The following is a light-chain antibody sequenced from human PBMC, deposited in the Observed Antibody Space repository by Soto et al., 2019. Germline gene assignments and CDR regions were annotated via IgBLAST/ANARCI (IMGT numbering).Light chain of an antibody. CDR2: GAS. CDR3: QQYNNWPQT. J-gene: IGKJ1*01. V-gene: IGKV3-15*01. Sequence: EIVMTQSPATLSVSPGERATLSCRASQSVNSNLAWYQQKPGQAPRLLIYGASTRATGIPARFSGSGSGTEFTLTISSLQSADFAVYYCQQYNNWPQTFGQGTKVDIK. CDR1: QSVNSN.